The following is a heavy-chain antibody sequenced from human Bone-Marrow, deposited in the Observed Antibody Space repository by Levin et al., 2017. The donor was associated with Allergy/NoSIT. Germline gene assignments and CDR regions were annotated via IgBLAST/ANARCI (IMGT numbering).Heavy chain of an antibody. V-gene: IGHV3-30*04. Sequence: GESLKISCATSGFMFSFYAMHWVRQAPGKGLEWVAVISYDGNKQYYADSVKGRFNISRDNSKNTLYLQMTSLRGQDTAVYYCVRDPVYSSGWPGGYFDFWGQGALVTISS. CDR3: VRDPVYSSGWPGGYFDF. D-gene: IGHD6-19*01. CDR2: ISYDGNKQ. J-gene: IGHJ4*02. CDR1: GFMFSFYA.